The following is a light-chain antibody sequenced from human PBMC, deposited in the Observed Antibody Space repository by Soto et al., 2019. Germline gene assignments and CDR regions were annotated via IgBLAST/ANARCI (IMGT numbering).Light chain of an antibody. V-gene: IGKV3-15*01. CDR2: GAS. J-gene: IGKJ1*01. CDR1: QSVASGH. Sequence: IVLTQSPATLSLSPGERATLSCRASQSVASGHLAWYQQTPGQAPRLLIYGASTRAAGIPARFSGSGSGTEFTLTISSLQSEDFAVYYCQQYNNWPPLTFGQGTKVDIK. CDR3: QQYNNWPPLT.